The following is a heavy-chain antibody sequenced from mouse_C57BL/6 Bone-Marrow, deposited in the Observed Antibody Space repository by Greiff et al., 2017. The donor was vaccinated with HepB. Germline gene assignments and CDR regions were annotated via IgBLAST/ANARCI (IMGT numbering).Heavy chain of an antibody. J-gene: IGHJ4*01. V-gene: IGHV5-15*04. Sequence: EVMSVESGGGLVQPGGSLKLSCAAPGFTFSDYGMARVRQAPRTGPEWAAFISNLAYSIYYADTVTGRFTISRENAKNTLYLEMSSLRSEDTAMYYCARHEGHYYAMDYWGQGTSVTVSS. CDR2: ISNLAYSI. CDR1: GFTFSDYG. CDR3: ARHEGHYYAMDY.